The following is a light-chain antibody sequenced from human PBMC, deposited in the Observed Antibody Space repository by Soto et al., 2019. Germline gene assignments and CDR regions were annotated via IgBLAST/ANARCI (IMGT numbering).Light chain of an antibody. CDR2: GAS. V-gene: IGKV3-20*01. Sequence: EIVMTQSPGTLSLSPWERATLSCRASQSVSSSYLAWYQQKPGHAPRLLIYGASSRATGVLDRFSSSGSGTAFSPTISRLEPEAFSVYYCQQHGSTPPWTFGQGTKVDIK. CDR3: QQHGSTPPWT. CDR1: QSVSSSY. J-gene: IGKJ1*01.